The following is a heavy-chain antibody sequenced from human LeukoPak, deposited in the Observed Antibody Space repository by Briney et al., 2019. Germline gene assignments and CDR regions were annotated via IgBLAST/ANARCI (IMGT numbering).Heavy chain of an antibody. Sequence: SVKVSCKSSGGAFSSYAISWVRQAPGQGLEWMGRIIPIFGTANYAQKFQGRVTITTDESTSTAYMELSSLRSEDTAVYYCARGGSSGFDYWGQGTLVTVSS. CDR3: ARGGSSGFDY. V-gene: IGHV1-69*05. D-gene: IGHD3-22*01. J-gene: IGHJ4*02. CDR1: GGAFSSYA. CDR2: IIPIFGTA.